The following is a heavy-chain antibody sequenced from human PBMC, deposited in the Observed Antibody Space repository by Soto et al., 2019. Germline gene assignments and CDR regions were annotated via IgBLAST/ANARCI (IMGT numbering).Heavy chain of an antibody. CDR3: ARGGISHWAYFYYMDV. J-gene: IGHJ6*03. V-gene: IGHV4-34*01. Sequence: PSETLSLTCVVSGGSLGDYVGSWIRQPPGMALEWIGEINHLGSINYNPSLKSRVTMSVDTSKNQFSLTLNSVTAADTATYYCARGGISHWAYFYYMDVWDRGTTVTVSS. CDR1: GGSLGDYV. CDR2: INHLGSI. D-gene: IGHD2-21*01.